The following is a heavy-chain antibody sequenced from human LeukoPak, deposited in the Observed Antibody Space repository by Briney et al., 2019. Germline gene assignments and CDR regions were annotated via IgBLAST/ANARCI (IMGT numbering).Heavy chain of an antibody. CDR2: ISRTSSYI. D-gene: IGHD2-8*01. J-gene: IGHJ6*02. Sequence: GGSLRLSCAASGFTFSSYSMNWVRQTPGKGLEWVSSISRTSSYIYYADSVKGRFTLSRDNGKNSLYLQMNSLRAEDTAVYYCARGGMGANSQEYFYYGMDVWGQGTTVTVSS. CDR1: GFTFSSYS. CDR3: ARGGMGANSQEYFYYGMDV. V-gene: IGHV3-21*01.